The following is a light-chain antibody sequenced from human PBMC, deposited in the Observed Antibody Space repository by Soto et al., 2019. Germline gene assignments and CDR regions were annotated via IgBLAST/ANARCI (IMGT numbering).Light chain of an antibody. Sequence: EVVLTQSPVTLSLSPGERATLSCRASQSFRGLLAWYQQKPGQAPRLLIYDAYNRATGIPARFSGSGSGTDFTLTISSLEPEDAAVYYCQQRSNWPPITFGQGTRLEIK. CDR2: DAY. J-gene: IGKJ5*01. CDR1: QSFRGL. CDR3: QQRSNWPPIT. V-gene: IGKV3-11*01.